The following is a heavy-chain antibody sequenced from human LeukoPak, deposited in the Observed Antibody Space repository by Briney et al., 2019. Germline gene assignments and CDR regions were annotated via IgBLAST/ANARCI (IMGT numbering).Heavy chain of an antibody. J-gene: IGHJ4*02. V-gene: IGHV3-11*04. CDR1: GFTFSDYY. Sequence: GGSLRLSCAASGFTFSDYYMSWIRQAPGKGLEWVSYISSSGSTIYYADSVKGRFTISRDNAKNSLYLQMNSLRAEDTAVYYCARAPTHYYDSSGYYIDPYFGYWGQGTLVTVSS. CDR3: ARAPTHYYDSSGYYIDPYFGY. D-gene: IGHD3-22*01. CDR2: ISSSGSTI.